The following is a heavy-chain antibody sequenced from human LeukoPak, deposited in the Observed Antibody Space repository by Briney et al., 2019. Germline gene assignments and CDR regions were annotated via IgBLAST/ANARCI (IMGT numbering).Heavy chain of an antibody. CDR1: GFTFGNDT. CDR2: ISSSGGSN. CDR3: AKDQGYSYGYPTFDY. V-gene: IGHV3-23*01. D-gene: IGHD5-18*01. J-gene: IGHJ4*02. Sequence: GGSLRLSCAASGFTFGNDTMSWVRQAPGQGLEWVSTISSSGGSNYYADSVKGRFTISRDSSKHTLYLQMNSLIAENADVYYFAKDQGYSYGYPTFDYWGQGTLVTVSS.